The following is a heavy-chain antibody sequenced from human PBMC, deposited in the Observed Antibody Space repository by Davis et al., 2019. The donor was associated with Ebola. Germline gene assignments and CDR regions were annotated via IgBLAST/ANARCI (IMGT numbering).Heavy chain of an antibody. J-gene: IGHJ3*02. V-gene: IGHV1-46*03. D-gene: IGHD5-12*01. Sequence: AASVKVSCKASGYTLTSYHIHWVRQAPGQGLEWMGMTHPASTYTTYAQKFQGRVTVTRDTSTTTVYMDLSSLRSEDTALYYCTTPGGQDSGYDVFDIWGQGTMVTVSS. CDR3: TTPGGQDSGYDVFDI. CDR1: GYTLTSYH. CDR2: THPASTYT.